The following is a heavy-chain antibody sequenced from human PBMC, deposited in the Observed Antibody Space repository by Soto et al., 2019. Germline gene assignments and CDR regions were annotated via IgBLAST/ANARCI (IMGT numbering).Heavy chain of an antibody. J-gene: IGHJ4*02. CDR2: ISWNSGSI. D-gene: IGHD6-25*01. V-gene: IGHV3-9*01. Sequence: GGSLRLSCAASGFTFDDYAMHWVRQAPGKGLEWVSGISWNSGSIGYADSVKGRFTISRDNAKNSLYLQMNSLRAEDTALYYCAKDMGRAAGLFDYWGQGTLVTVSS. CDR1: GFTFDDYA. CDR3: AKDMGRAAGLFDY.